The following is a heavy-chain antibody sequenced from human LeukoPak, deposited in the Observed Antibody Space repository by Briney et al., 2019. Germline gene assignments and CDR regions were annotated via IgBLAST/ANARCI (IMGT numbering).Heavy chain of an antibody. D-gene: IGHD3-10*01. CDR3: ARAGAISNYIFDF. Sequence: ASVKVSCKASGYTFTSYNLHWVRQAPGQGPEGMGMIDPSGDSTSCAQKFQGRLTVTTDTSTSTVYMELSSLRSEETAVYYCARAGAISNYIFDFWGQGTLVTVSS. CDR2: IDPSGDST. J-gene: IGHJ4*02. CDR1: GYTFTSYN. V-gene: IGHV1-46*01.